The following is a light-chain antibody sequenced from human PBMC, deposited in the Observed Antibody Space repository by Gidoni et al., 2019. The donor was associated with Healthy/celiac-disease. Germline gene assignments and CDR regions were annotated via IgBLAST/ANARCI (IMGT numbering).Light chain of an antibody. CDR1: QSVSSSY. Sequence: EIVLTQSPGTLSLSPGERATLSCRASQSVSSSYLAWYQQKPGQAPRLLIYGASSRATGIPDRFSGSGSGTDFTLTISRLEPEDFAVYYCQQYGSSGSTFXQXTKVEIK. CDR2: GAS. CDR3: QQYGSSGST. J-gene: IGKJ1*01. V-gene: IGKV3-20*01.